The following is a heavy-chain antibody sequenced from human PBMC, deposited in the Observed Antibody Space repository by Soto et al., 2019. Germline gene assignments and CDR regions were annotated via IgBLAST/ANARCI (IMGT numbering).Heavy chain of an antibody. V-gene: IGHV5-10-1*01. Sequence: GESLKIACQASGYDFPNSLISWVRQMPGKDLEWMARIDVSDSYINYNPSSKGHVTISTDKSITTAYLEWSSLKASDTAIYYRARVSDANDGSAYWTFDIWGQGTTVTV. CDR2: IDVSDSYI. J-gene: IGHJ3*02. CDR1: GYDFPNSL. CDR3: ARVSDANDGSAYWTFDI. D-gene: IGHD3-22*01.